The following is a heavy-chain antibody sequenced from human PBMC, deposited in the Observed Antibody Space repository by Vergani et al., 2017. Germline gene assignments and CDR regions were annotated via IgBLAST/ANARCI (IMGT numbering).Heavy chain of an antibody. D-gene: IGHD6-25*01. CDR2: ISSGSTYT. Sequence: EVQLVESGGGLVKTGGSLRLSCAASEFTFSTYSMNWVRQAPGKGLEWVSSISSGSTYTFYADSVKDRFTISRDNAKSTLYLHMSSLRAEDTAIYYCARDGEKVGYRRHNYLDFWGQGTLVTVSP. CDR1: EFTFSTYS. J-gene: IGHJ4*02. V-gene: IGHV3-21*06. CDR3: ARDGEKVGYRRHNYLDF.